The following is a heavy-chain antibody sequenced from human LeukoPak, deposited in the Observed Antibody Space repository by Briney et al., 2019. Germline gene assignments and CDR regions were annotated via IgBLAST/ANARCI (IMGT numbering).Heavy chain of an antibody. V-gene: IGHV3-53*05. CDR1: GFNVSANY. J-gene: IGHJ5*02. CDR3: AKEYGAPLWFGELPARFDP. D-gene: IGHD3-10*01. Sequence: PGGSLRLSCAASGFNVSANYMGWVRQPPGKGLERVSFIYTGDRANYADSVKGRFTISRDNSKNTLYLQMNSLRAEDTAVYYCAKEYGAPLWFGELPARFDPWGQGTLVTVSS. CDR2: IYTGDRA.